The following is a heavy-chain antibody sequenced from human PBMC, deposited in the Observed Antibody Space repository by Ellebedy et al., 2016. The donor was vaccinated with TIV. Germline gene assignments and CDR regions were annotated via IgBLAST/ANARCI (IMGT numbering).Heavy chain of an antibody. V-gene: IGHV4-4*02. CDR2: IYHSGST. J-gene: IGHJ4*02. D-gene: IGHD2-21*02. CDR1: GGSISSPDW. CDR3: ARVRGGAYCGGNCWTFDY. Sequence: SETLSLTCTVSGGSISSPDWWSWVRQPPGKGLEWLGDIYHSGSTTYNPSLKSRVTLSVDKSKNQFALNLRSVTAADTAVYYCARVRGGAYCGGNCWTFDYWGQGTLVTVSS.